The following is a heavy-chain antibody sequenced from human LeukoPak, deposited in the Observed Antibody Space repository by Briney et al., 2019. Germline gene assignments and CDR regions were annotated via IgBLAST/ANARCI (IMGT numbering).Heavy chain of an antibody. CDR3: ARDLRRGWSRDGYIPFDY. Sequence: ASVKVSCKTSGYTFIGSYIHWLRQAPGQGLEWMGWINPDSGDTSYAQKFQGRVTMTRDTSISTAYMELNSLRSDDTAVYYCARDLRRGWSRDGYIPFDYWGQGTLVTVSS. CDR1: GYTFIGSY. D-gene: IGHD5-24*01. CDR2: INPDSGDT. V-gene: IGHV1-2*02. J-gene: IGHJ4*02.